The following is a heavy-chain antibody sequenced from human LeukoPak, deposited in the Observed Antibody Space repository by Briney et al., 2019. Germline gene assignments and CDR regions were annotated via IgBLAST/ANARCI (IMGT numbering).Heavy chain of an antibody. J-gene: IGHJ4*02. Sequence: ASVKVSCKASGYTFTSYYMHWVRQAPGQGLEWMGIINPSGGSTSYAQKFQGRVTMTRDMSTSTVYMELSSLRSEDTAVYYCARVGWPDRVFDYWGQGTLVTVSS. CDR3: ARVGWPDRVFDY. D-gene: IGHD1-14*01. CDR2: INPSGGST. CDR1: GYTFTSYY. V-gene: IGHV1-46*01.